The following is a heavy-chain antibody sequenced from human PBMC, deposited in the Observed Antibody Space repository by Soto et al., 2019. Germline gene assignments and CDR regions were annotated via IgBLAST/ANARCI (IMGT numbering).Heavy chain of an antibody. Sequence: GGSLRLSCAASGFTFSSYAMRWVRQAAGKGLEWVSGISASGGSTYYADSVKGRFTISRDNSKNTLYLQMNSLRADDTAVYYCAKGSRYDFWSGLGYWGQGTLVTVSS. CDR1: GFTFSSYA. D-gene: IGHD3-3*01. J-gene: IGHJ4*02. CDR3: AKGSRYDFWSGLGY. CDR2: ISASGGST. V-gene: IGHV3-23*01.